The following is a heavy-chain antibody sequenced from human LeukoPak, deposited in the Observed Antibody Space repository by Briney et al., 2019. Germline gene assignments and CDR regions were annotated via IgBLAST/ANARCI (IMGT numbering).Heavy chain of an antibody. Sequence: PGGSLRLSCAASGFSFSNFWMTWVRQAPGKGLEWVSAISGSGGSTYYADSVKGRFTISRDNSKNTLYLQMNSLRAEDTAVYYCAKEVRGYSYGYEGDYWGQGTLVTVSS. CDR3: AKEVRGYSYGYEGDY. J-gene: IGHJ4*02. D-gene: IGHD5-18*01. CDR2: ISGSGGST. CDR1: GFSFSNFW. V-gene: IGHV3-23*01.